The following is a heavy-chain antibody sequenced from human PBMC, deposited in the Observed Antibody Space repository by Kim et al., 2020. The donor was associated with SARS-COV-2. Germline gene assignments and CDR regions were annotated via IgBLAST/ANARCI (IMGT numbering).Heavy chain of an antibody. V-gene: IGHV4-59*01. Sequence: SETLSLTCTVSGGSISPYYWSWIRQPPGKGLEWIGYIYDMGTTTYTSALKRRVTISVDTSKNQFSLKLTSWTAVDTAIYFCARDSSNLKNYMDVWGKGTT. CDR2: IYDMGTT. CDR3: ARDSSNLKNYMDV. CDR1: GGSISPYY. D-gene: IGHD6-6*01. J-gene: IGHJ6*03.